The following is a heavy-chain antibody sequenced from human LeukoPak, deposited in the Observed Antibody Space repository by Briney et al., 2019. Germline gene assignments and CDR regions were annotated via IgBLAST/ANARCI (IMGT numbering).Heavy chain of an antibody. Sequence: SETLSLTCAVYGGSFSGYYWSWIRQPPGKGLEWIGEINHSGSTKYNPPLTSRVTISVDTSKNQFSLKLSSVTASDTDVYYCARDAIAAAGRSFDYWGQGTLVTDCS. CDR3: ARDAIAAAGRSFDY. CDR2: INHSGST. V-gene: IGHV4-34*01. CDR1: GGSFSGYY. D-gene: IGHD6-13*01. J-gene: IGHJ4*02.